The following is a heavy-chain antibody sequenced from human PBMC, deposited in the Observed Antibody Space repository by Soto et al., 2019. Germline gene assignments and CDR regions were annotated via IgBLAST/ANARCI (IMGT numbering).Heavy chain of an antibody. J-gene: IGHJ6*02. Sequence: SVKVSCKASGGTFSSYAISWVRQAPGQGLEWMGGIIPIFGTANYAQKFQGGVTITADESTSTAYMELSSLRSEDTAVYYCARVSTMVRGVIIPSYGMDVWGQGTTVTVSS. CDR1: GGTFSSYA. D-gene: IGHD3-10*01. CDR3: ARVSTMVRGVIIPSYGMDV. V-gene: IGHV1-69*13. CDR2: IIPIFGTA.